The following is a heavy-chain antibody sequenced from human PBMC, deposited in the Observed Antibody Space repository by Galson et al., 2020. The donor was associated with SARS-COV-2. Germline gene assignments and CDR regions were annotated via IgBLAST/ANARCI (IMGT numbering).Heavy chain of an antibody. CDR3: TTGYFDVWTGRYQDAFDI. V-gene: IGHV3-15*01. CDR2: IKSEADGGTI. Sequence: GGSLRLSCAASGLTLSHAWMNWVRQAPGKGPEWVGRIKSEADGGTINYAAPVKGRFIISRDDSKNTLYLQMNSLTIGDTAMYYCTTGYFDVWTGRYQDAFDIWGQGTLVTVSS. D-gene: IGHD3-3*01. CDR1: GLTLSHAW. J-gene: IGHJ3*02.